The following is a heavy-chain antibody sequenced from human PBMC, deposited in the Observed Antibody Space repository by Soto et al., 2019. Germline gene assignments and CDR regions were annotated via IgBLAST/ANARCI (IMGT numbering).Heavy chain of an antibody. J-gene: IGHJ6*02. D-gene: IGHD3-3*01. CDR2: INPNSGGT. CDR3: ARDPYDFWSGYLLYYYGMDV. CDR1: GYTFTGYY. V-gene: IGHV1-2*02. Sequence: ASVKVSCKASGYTFTGYYIHWVRQAPGQGLEWMGWINPNSGGTNYAQKFQGRVTMTRDTSISTAYMELSRLRSDDTAVYYCARDPYDFWSGYLLYYYGMDVWGQGTTVTVSS.